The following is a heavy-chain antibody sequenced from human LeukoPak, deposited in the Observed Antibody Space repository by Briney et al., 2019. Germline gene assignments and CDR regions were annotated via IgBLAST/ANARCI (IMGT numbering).Heavy chain of an antibody. CDR2: IIPIFGTA. CDR1: GGTFSSYA. CDR3: ARDPGYSSSWYEERFDY. D-gene: IGHD6-13*01. Sequence: ASVKVPCKASGGTFSSYAISWVRQAPGQGLEWMGGIIPIFGTANYAQKFQGRVTVTADESTSTAYMELSSLRSEDTAVYYCARDPGYSSSWYEERFDYWGQGSLVTVSS. V-gene: IGHV1-69*13. J-gene: IGHJ4*02.